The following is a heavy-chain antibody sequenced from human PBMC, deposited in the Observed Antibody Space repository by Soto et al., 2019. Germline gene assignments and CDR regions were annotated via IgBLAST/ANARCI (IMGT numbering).Heavy chain of an antibody. CDR2: IYSGGST. CDR3: ARSLRGSFDY. J-gene: IGHJ4*02. CDR1: GITFSTSA. Sequence: GGSLRLSCEVSGITFSTSAMSWVRQAPGKGLEWVSVIYSGGSTYYADSVKGRFTISRDNSKNTLYLQMNSLRAEDTAVYYCARSLRGSFDYWGQGTLVTVSS. V-gene: IGHV3-53*01.